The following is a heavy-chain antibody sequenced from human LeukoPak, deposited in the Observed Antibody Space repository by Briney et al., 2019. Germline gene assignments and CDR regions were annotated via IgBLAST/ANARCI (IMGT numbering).Heavy chain of an antibody. Sequence: GGSQRLSCAASGFTFSNYGMHWVRQAPGKGLEWVALIWYDGSNKYYTDSVKGRFTISRDNSKNTLYLHMNSLRAEDTALYYCAREGPRGNSQFDYWGQGTLVTVSS. CDR1: GFTFSNYG. D-gene: IGHD2/OR15-2a*01. CDR3: AREGPRGNSQFDY. CDR2: IWYDGSNK. V-gene: IGHV3-33*01. J-gene: IGHJ4*02.